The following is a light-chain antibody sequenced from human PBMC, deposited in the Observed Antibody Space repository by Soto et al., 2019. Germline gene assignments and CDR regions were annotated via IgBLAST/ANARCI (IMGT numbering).Light chain of an antibody. CDR3: QQYGSSPRT. J-gene: IGKJ1*01. CDR1: QSVGSSY. CDR2: AVS. V-gene: IGKV3-20*01. Sequence: EIVLTQSPGTLSLSPGERATLSCRASQSVGSSYLAWYQQKPGQPPRLLIYAVSTRAAAIPDRFSGNGSGTDFTLTISRLEPEDFAVYYCQQYGSSPRTFGQGTKVEIK.